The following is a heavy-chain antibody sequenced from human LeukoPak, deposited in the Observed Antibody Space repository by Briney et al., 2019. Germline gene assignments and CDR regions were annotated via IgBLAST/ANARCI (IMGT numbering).Heavy chain of an antibody. J-gene: IGHJ6*02. CDR3: ARLFTRAWEYRYGMDV. D-gene: IGHD1-26*01. Sequence: SETLSLTCTVSGGSVRTDGSYWAWIRQPPGKGLEWIGSIYIDGITHYNSSLQSRVTLSIDTSKNQFSLKLTSVTAADTAVFYCARLFTRAWEYRYGMDVWGQGTAVTVSS. CDR1: GGSVRTDGSY. CDR2: IYIDGIT. V-gene: IGHV4-39*01.